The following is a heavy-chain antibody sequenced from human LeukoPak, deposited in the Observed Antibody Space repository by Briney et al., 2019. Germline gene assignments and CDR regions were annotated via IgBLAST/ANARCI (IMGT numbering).Heavy chain of an antibody. Sequence: SETLSLTCTVSGGSISSSSYYWGWIRQPPGKGLEWIGSIYYSGSTYYNPSLKSRVTISVDTSKNQFSLKLSSVTAADTAVYYCARSNGYGDYELDYWGQGTLVTVSS. D-gene: IGHD4-17*01. J-gene: IGHJ4*02. CDR3: ARSNGYGDYELDY. CDR2: IYYSGST. V-gene: IGHV4-39*07. CDR1: GGSISSSSYY.